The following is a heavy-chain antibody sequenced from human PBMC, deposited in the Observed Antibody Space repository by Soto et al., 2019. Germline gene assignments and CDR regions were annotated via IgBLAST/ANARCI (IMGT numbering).Heavy chain of an antibody. J-gene: IGHJ5*02. CDR2: IYYSGST. Sequence: PSQTLSLTCTVSGGSVSSGSYYWSWIRQPPGKGLEWIGYIYYSGSTNYNPSLKSRVTISVDTSKNQFSLKLSSVTAADTAVYYCARDQARDFWSGYYTPSPYNWFDPWGQGTLVTV. D-gene: IGHD3-3*01. CDR1: GGSVSSGSYY. CDR3: ARDQARDFWSGYYTPSPYNWFDP. V-gene: IGHV4-61*01.